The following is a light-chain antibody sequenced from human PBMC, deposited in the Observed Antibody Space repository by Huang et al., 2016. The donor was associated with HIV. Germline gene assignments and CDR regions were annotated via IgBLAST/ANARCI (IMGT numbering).Light chain of an antibody. CDR3: QQRSNWPT. CDR1: QSVSPY. J-gene: IGKJ2*01. V-gene: IGKV3-11*01. Sequence: EIILTQSPVTLSLSPGERATLSCRASQSVSPYLDWFQQKPGQPPRLLIHDASKRATDIPARFSGSGSGTDFTLTISSLEPEDFALYYCQQRSNWPTFGQGTKLEIK. CDR2: DAS.